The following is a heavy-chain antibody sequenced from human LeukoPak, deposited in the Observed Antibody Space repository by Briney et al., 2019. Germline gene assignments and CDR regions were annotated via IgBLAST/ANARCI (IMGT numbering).Heavy chain of an antibody. CDR2: INHSGST. J-gene: IGHJ4*02. CDR1: GGSFSGYY. Sequence: PETLSLTCAVYGGSFSGYYWSWIRQPPGKGLEWIGEINHSGSTNYNPSLKSRVTISVDTSKNQFSLKLSSVTAADTAVYYCARMSMVRGVISDYWGQGTLVTVSS. CDR3: ARMSMVRGVISDY. D-gene: IGHD3-10*01. V-gene: IGHV4-34*01.